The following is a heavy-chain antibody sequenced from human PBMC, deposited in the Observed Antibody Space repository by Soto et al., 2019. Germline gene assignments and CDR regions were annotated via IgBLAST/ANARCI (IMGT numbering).Heavy chain of an antibody. V-gene: IGHV4-34*01. CDR1: VVSFSGYY. Sequence: SETLSLTCAFYVVSFSGYYWSCIRHPPGKWLEWIGEINHSGSTNYNPSLKSRVTISVDTSKNQFSLKLSSVTAADTAVYYCARGRGVVRGVIYYYYGMDVWGQGTTVIVSS. CDR2: INHSGST. CDR3: ARGRGVVRGVIYYYYGMDV. D-gene: IGHD3-10*01. J-gene: IGHJ6*02.